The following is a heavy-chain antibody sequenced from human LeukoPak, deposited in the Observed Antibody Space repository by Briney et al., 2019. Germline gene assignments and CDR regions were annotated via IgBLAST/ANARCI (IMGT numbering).Heavy chain of an antibody. Sequence: RSGGSLTLSCAASGFTLSSYAMHWVRQAPGKGLEYVSAISSNGGSTHYANSVKGRFTISRDNSKNTLYLQMGSLRAEDMAVYYCARGRIQLWVPFDHWGQGTLVTVSS. CDR1: GFTLSSYA. CDR3: ARGRIQLWVPFDH. V-gene: IGHV3-64*01. CDR2: ISSNGGST. J-gene: IGHJ4*02. D-gene: IGHD5-18*01.